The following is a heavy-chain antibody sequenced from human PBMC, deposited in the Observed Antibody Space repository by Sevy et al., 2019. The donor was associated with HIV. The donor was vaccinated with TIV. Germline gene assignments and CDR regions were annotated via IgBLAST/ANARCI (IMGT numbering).Heavy chain of an antibody. CDR1: GFTFNNYA. V-gene: IGHV3-23*01. Sequence: GGSLRLSCTASGFTFNNYAMTWVRQAPGKGLEWVSSIRGRNNVTIYAESVRGRFTLSRDISKNTLYLQMNSLRVEDTAVYYCARGGYFYDNAAYYAFDSWGQGTLVTVSS. D-gene: IGHD3-9*01. J-gene: IGHJ4*02. CDR2: IRGRNNVT. CDR3: ARGGYFYDNAAYYAFDS.